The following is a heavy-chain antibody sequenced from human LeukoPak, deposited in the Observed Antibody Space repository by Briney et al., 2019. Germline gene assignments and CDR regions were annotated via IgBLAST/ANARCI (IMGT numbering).Heavy chain of an antibody. J-gene: IGHJ3*02. D-gene: IGHD4-23*01. CDR1: GGTFSSYA. CDR2: IIPILGIA. Sequence: ASVKVSCKASGGTFSSYAISWVRQAPGQGLEWMGRIIPILGIANYAQKFQGRVTITADKSTSTAYMELSSLRSEDTAVYYCARIYGGNSFGAFDIWGQGTMVTVSS. CDR3: ARIYGGNSFGAFDI. V-gene: IGHV1-69*04.